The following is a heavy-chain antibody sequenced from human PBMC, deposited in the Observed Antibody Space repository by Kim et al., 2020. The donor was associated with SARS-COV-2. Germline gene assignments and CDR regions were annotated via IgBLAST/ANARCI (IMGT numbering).Heavy chain of an antibody. Sequence: SETLSLTCTVSGGSISSYYWSWIRQPPGKGLEWIGYIYYSGSTNYNPSLKSRVTISVDTSKNQFSLKPSSVTAADTAVYYCARTGQWLNYYYYGMDVWGQGTTVTVSS. CDR2: IYYSGST. CDR3: ARTGQWLNYYYYGMDV. D-gene: IGHD6-19*01. CDR1: GGSISSYY. V-gene: IGHV4-59*13. J-gene: IGHJ6*02.